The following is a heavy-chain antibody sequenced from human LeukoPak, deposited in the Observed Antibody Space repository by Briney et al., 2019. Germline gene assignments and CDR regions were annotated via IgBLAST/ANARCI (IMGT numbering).Heavy chain of an antibody. CDR2: IIPIFGTA. CDR1: GGTFSSYA. J-gene: IGHJ5*02. D-gene: IGHD3-10*01. Sequence: SVKVSCKASGGTFSSYAISWVRQAPGQGLEWMGGIIPIFGTANYAQKFQGRVTITADESTSTVYMELSSLRSEDTAVYYCARNVAMVRDWFDPWGQGTLVTVSS. V-gene: IGHV1-69*01. CDR3: ARNVAMVRDWFDP.